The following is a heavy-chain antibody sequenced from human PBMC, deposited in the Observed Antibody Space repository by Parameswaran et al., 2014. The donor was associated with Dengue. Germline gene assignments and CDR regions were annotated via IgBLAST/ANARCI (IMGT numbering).Heavy chain of an antibody. CDR3: ARVPYYQEESGYYYGGDY. D-gene: IGHD3-22*01. V-gene: IGHV3-11*05. CDR2: INTRSDYT. J-gene: IGHJ4*02. Sequence: VRQMPGKGLEWISYINTRSDYTNYADSVQGRFTISRDNAKNSLRLQMNSLRVEDTAVYYCARVPYYQEESGYYYGGDYWGQGAVVTVSS.